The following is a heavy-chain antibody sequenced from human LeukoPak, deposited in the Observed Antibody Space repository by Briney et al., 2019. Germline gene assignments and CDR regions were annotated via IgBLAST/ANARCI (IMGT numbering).Heavy chain of an antibody. D-gene: IGHD3-22*01. Sequence: ASVKVSCKASVYTFTGYYMHWVRQAPGQGLEWVGGISPNSGGTNSAQKFQGRVTMTRETSISTAYMELSRLRSDDTAVYYCARQDYYDSSGTHPFDFWGQGTLVTVSS. CDR1: VYTFTGYY. CDR3: ARQDYYDSSGTHPFDF. V-gene: IGHV1-2*02. J-gene: IGHJ4*02. CDR2: ISPNSGGT.